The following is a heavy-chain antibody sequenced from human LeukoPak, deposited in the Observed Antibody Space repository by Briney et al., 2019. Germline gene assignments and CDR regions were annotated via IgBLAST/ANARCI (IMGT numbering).Heavy chain of an antibody. CDR2: IKQDGSEK. CDR3: ARAAWFGEPYYFDY. D-gene: IGHD3-10*01. Sequence: GGSLRLSCAASGFIFSSYWMSWVRQAPGKGLEWVANIKQDGSEKYYVDSVKGRFTISRDNSKNTLYLQMNSLRAEDTAVYYCARAAWFGEPYYFDYWGQGTLVTVSS. J-gene: IGHJ4*02. V-gene: IGHV3-7*03. CDR1: GFIFSSYW.